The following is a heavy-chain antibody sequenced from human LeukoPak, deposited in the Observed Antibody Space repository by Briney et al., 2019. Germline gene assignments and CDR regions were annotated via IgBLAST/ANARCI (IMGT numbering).Heavy chain of an antibody. CDR1: GFSLSTSGVG. CDR3: AHFIVARGGFDY. V-gene: IGHV2-5*02. CDR2: IYWDDDK. J-gene: IGHJ4*02. D-gene: IGHD5-12*01. Sequence: SGPTLVKPTQTLTLTYTFSGFSLSTSGVGVGWIRQPPGKALEWLALIYWDDDKRYSPSLKSRLTIAKDTSKNQVVLTMTNMDPVDTATYYCAHFIVARGGFDYWGQGTLVTVSS.